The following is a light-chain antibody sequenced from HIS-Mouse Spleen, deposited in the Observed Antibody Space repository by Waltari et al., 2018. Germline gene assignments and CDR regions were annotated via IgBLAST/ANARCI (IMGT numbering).Light chain of an antibody. V-gene: IGLV2-8*01. CDR3: SSYAGSKV. J-gene: IGLJ3*02. Sequence: QSALTQPPSASGSPGQSVTISCTGTSSAVGGYNYVSWYQQHPGTAPKLLIYAVSKRPAGVPDRFSGSKSGNTASLTVSGLQAEDEADYYCSSYAGSKVFGGGTKLTVL. CDR2: AVS. CDR1: SSAVGGYNY.